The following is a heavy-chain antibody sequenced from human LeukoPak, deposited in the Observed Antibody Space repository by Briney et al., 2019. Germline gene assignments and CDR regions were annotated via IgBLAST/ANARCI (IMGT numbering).Heavy chain of an antibody. CDR1: GGSISSGGYY. V-gene: IGHV4-31*03. CDR2: IYYSGST. CDR3: AREGDSSGPLDY. Sequence: SETLSPTCTVSGGSISSGGYYWSWIRQHPGKGLEWIGYIYYSGSTYYNPSLKSRVTISVDTSKNQFSLKLSSVTAADTAVYYCAREGDSSGPLDYWGQGTLVTVSS. D-gene: IGHD3-22*01. J-gene: IGHJ4*02.